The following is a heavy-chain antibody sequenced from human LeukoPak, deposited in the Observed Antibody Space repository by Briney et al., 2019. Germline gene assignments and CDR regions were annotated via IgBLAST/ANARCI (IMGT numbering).Heavy chain of an antibody. J-gene: IGHJ4*02. CDR1: GFPFNEYS. D-gene: IGHD1-1*01. V-gene: IGHV3-48*01. CDR3: ARDHNYAFDN. Sequence: GGSLTLSCTAPGFPFNEYSMNWVRQAQGKGLEGISYIRIDSGNTKYADSVRGRFTISADKAKNSLYLQMNGLRVEDTAVYYCARDHNYAFDNWGQGTLVSVAS. CDR2: IRIDSGNT.